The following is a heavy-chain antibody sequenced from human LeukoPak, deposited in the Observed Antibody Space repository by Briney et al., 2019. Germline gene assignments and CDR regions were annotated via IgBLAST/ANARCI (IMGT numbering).Heavy chain of an antibody. Sequence: GASVKVSCKASGGTFSSYAISWVRQAPGQGLEWMGGIIPIFGTANYAQKFQGGVTITADESTSTAYMELSSLRSEGTAVYYCARDPAPYSDLHKLDYWGQGTLVTVSS. V-gene: IGHV1-69*13. CDR2: IIPIFGTA. CDR3: ARDPAPYSDLHKLDY. CDR1: GGTFSSYA. J-gene: IGHJ4*02. D-gene: IGHD3-22*01.